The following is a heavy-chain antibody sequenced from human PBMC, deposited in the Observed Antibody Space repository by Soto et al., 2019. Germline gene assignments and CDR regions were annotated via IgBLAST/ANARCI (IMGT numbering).Heavy chain of an antibody. J-gene: IGHJ5*02. CDR2: ISTENGKA. V-gene: IGHV1-18*01. Sequence: QVQLVQSGAEVKKPGASVKVSCKASGYTFPSYGISWVRQAPGQGLEWMGWISTENGKANYTQNLQGRVTMTTDTTTRTAYMELRSLRSDATAMHYCARRVETVMLTWGQGTLVTVSS. CDR1: GYTFPSYG. D-gene: IGHD5-18*01. CDR3: ARRVETVMLT.